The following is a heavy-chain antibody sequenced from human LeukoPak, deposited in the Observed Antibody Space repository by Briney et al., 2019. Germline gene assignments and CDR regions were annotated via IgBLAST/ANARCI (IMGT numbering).Heavy chain of an antibody. J-gene: IGHJ4*02. Sequence: PGGSLRLSCAASGFTFSSYGMHWVRQAPGKGLEWVAVISYDGSNKYYADSVKGRFTISRDNSKNTLYLQMNSLRAEDTAVYYCANPYGGDYYYWGQGTLVTVSS. CDR3: ANPYGGDYYY. D-gene: IGHD4-17*01. CDR2: ISYDGSNK. CDR1: GFTFSSYG. V-gene: IGHV3-30*18.